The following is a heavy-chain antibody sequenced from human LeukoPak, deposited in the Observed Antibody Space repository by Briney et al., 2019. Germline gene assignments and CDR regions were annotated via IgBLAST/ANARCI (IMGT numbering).Heavy chain of an antibody. CDR3: ASPVLARGAPLDV. Sequence: PGGSLRLSCAASGFTVSSNYMSWVHQAPGKGLEWVSVIYSGGSTYYADSVKGRFTISRDNSKNTLYLQMNSLRAEDTAVYYCASPVLARGAPLDVWGQGTTVTVSS. CDR1: GFTVSSNY. J-gene: IGHJ6*02. D-gene: IGHD3-10*01. CDR2: IYSGGST. V-gene: IGHV3-53*01.